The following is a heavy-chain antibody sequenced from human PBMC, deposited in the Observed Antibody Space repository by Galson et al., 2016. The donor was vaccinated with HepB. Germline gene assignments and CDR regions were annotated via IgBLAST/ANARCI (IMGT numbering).Heavy chain of an antibody. CDR3: ASRPGGASVYYGVFDY. CDR1: GGSISSSF. D-gene: IGHD2-8*02. J-gene: IGHJ4*02. Sequence: TLSLTCTVSGGSISSSFWTWIRQPPGKPLEWIGYISYDGRTNYNPSLNSRVTISADTSNNQFSLRLTSMTAADTAVYYCASRPGGASVYYGVFDYWGQGALVTVTS. V-gene: IGHV4-59*12. CDR2: ISYDGRT.